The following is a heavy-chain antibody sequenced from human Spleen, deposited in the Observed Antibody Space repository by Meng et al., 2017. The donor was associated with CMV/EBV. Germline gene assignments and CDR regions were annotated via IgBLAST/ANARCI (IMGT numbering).Heavy chain of an antibody. CDR2: IYTSGST. CDR1: GGSISSYY. Sequence: QGQLQQWGAGLLKPSETLSLPCTVSGGSISSYYWSWIRQPAGKGLEWIGRIYTSGSTNYNPSLKSRVTISVDTSKNQFSLKLSSVTAADTAVYYCGRFKVRRAFDYWGQGTLVTVSS. CDR3: GRFKVRRAFDY. V-gene: IGHV4-59*10. J-gene: IGHJ4*02. D-gene: IGHD3-3*01.